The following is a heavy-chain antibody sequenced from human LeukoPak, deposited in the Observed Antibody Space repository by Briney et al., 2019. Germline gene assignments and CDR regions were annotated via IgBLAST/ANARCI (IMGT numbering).Heavy chain of an antibody. D-gene: IGHD2-8*02. CDR1: GFTFSSYA. V-gene: IGHV3-23*01. CDR3: ASQGGVGGY. CDR2: ISGSGGST. Sequence: GGSLRLSCAASGFTFSSYAMSWVRQAPGKGLEWVSVISGSGGSTYYADSVKGRFTISRDNSKNTLSLQMNSLRAEDTALYYCASQGGVGGYWGQGTLVTVSS. J-gene: IGHJ4*02.